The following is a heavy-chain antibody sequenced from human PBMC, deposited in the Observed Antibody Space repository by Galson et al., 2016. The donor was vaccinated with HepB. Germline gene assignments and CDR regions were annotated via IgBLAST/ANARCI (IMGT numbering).Heavy chain of an antibody. CDR3: ARHTLPADYYFPMDV. Sequence: QSGAEVKKPGESVKISCMSSGYSFSTYWIGWVRQMPGKGLEWIGIIYPGDSDTKYSPPFQGQVTISADTSISTAYLPWSSLKASDTAIYYCARHTLPADYYFPMDVWGQGTTVTVSS. CDR2: IYPGDSDT. CDR1: GYSFSTYW. J-gene: IGHJ6*02. V-gene: IGHV5-51*01.